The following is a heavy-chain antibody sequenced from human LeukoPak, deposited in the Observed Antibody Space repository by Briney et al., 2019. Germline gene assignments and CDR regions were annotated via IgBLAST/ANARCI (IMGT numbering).Heavy chain of an antibody. Sequence: GGSLRLSCAASGFTFSSYAMHWVRQAPGKGLEWVAVISYDGSNKYHADSVKGRFTISRDNSKNTLYLQMNSLRAEDTAVYYCARDRIPVVVTARALGYYYYYGMDVWGQGTTVTVSS. CDR2: ISYDGSNK. CDR1: GFTFSSYA. D-gene: IGHD2-21*02. CDR3: ARDRIPVVVTARALGYYYYYGMDV. J-gene: IGHJ6*02. V-gene: IGHV3-30*04.